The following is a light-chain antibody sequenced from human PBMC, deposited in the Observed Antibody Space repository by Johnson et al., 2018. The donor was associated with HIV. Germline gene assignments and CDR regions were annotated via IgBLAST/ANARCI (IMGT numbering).Light chain of an antibody. J-gene: IGLJ1*01. CDR2: DNN. Sequence: TQPPSVSAAPGQKVTIFCSGHNSNIGNNYVSWYQHLPGTAPKLLIYDNNKRPSGIPDRFSASKSGTSATLGITCLQTEDEADYYCGTWDSSLSGGLYVFGTGTRVTVL. CDR1: NSNIGNNY. CDR3: GTWDSSLSGGLYV. V-gene: IGLV1-51*01.